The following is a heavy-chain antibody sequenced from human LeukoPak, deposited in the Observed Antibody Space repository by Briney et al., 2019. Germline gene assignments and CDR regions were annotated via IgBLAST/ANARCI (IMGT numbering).Heavy chain of an antibody. J-gene: IGHJ5*02. CDR3: AGCGGDCYSGWLDP. Sequence: GASVKVSCKASGGTFSSYAISWVRQAPGQGLEWMGGIIPIFGTANYAQKFQGRVTITTDESTSTAYMELSSLRSEDTAVYYCAGCGGDCYSGWLDPWGQGTLVTVYS. CDR2: IIPIFGTA. V-gene: IGHV1-69*05. CDR1: GGTFSSYA. D-gene: IGHD2-21*02.